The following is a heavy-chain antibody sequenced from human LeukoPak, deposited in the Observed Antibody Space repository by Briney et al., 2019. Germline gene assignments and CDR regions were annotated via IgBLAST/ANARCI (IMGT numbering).Heavy chain of an antibody. CDR2: IYYSGST. D-gene: IGHD1-26*01. V-gene: IGHV4-39*01. J-gene: IGHJ4*02. Sequence: SQTLSLTCTVSGGSISSGGYYWSWIRQPPGKGLEWIGSIYYSGSTYYNPSLKSRVTISVDTSKNQFSLKLSSVTAADTAVYYCARLNPPTLSGSYYDEDYWGQGTLVTVSS. CDR1: GGSISSGGYY. CDR3: ARLNPPTLSGSYYDEDY.